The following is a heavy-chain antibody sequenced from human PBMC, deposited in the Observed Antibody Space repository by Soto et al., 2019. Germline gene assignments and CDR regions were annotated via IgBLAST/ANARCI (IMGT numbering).Heavy chain of an antibody. V-gene: IGHV2-26*01. CDR3: ARNQRDSGSYYFDY. D-gene: IGHD3-10*01. CDR1: GFSLSNARMG. J-gene: IGHJ4*02. CDR2: IFSSDEK. Sequence: QVTLKESGPVLVKPTETLTLTCTVSGFSLSNARMGVSWIRQPPGKALEWLAHIFSSDEKSYNTSLKSRLTISKDTSKSQVVLTMTNMDPVDTATYYCARNQRDSGSYYFDYWGQGTLFTVSS.